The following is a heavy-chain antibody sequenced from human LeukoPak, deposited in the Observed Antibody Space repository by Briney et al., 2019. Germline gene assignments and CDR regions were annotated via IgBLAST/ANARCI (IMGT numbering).Heavy chain of an antibody. CDR3: AKDFSSRATILVDY. CDR1: GFTFSSYA. Sequence: GGSLRPSCAASGFTFSSYAMNWVRQAPGKGLEWVSGSGSGGSTYYADSVKGRFSISRDNSKNTMYLQMNSLRAEDTAIYYCAKDFSSRATILVDYWGQGTLVTVSS. J-gene: IGHJ4*02. V-gene: IGHV3-23*01. CDR2: SGSGGST. D-gene: IGHD5-24*01.